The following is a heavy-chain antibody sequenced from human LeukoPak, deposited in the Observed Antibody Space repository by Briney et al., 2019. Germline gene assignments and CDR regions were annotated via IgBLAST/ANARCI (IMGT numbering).Heavy chain of an antibody. CDR1: GLTFTSYG. Sequence: PGGTLRLSCAASGLTFTSYGMSWVRQAPGRGLEWVSAISTTGGTTYYADSVRGRFTISRDNAKNTLYLQMNSLRAEDTAVYYCARDKEWNSYGYGPFDYWGQGTLVTVSS. J-gene: IGHJ4*02. CDR2: ISTTGGTT. CDR3: ARDKEWNSYGYGPFDY. V-gene: IGHV3-23*01. D-gene: IGHD5-18*01.